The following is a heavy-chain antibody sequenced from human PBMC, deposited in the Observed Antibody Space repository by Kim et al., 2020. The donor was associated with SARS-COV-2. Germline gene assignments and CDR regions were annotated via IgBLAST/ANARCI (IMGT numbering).Heavy chain of an antibody. CDR2: INPNSGGT. CDR3: ARLYCSSTSCKYYYGMDV. J-gene: IGHJ6*02. CDR1: GYTFTGYY. Sequence: ASVKVSCKASGYTFTGYYMHWVRQAPGQGLEWMGWINPNSGGTNYAQKFQGRVTMTRDTSISTAYMELSRLRSDDTAVYYCARLYCSSTSCKYYYGMDVWGQGTTVTVSS. V-gene: IGHV1-2*02. D-gene: IGHD2-2*01.